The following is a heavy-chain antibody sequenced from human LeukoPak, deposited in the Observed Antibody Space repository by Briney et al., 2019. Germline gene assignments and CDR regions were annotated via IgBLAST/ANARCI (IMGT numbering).Heavy chain of an antibody. J-gene: IGHJ4*02. Sequence: PGGSLRLSCAASGFTFSSYSMNWVRQAPGKGLEWVSYISSSGSTIYYADSVKGRFIISRDNAKNSLYLQMNSLRAEDTAVYYCARGDTIFGVVTYFDYWGQGTLVTVSS. D-gene: IGHD3-3*01. CDR3: ARGDTIFGVVTYFDY. CDR1: GFTFSSYS. V-gene: IGHV3-48*04. CDR2: ISSSGSTI.